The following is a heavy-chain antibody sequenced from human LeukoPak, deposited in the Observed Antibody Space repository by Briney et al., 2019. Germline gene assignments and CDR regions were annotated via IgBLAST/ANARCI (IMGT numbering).Heavy chain of an antibody. J-gene: IGHJ1*01. CDR1: GGDFNTYW. CDR3: VRAGYRDAYNS. V-gene: IGHV3-74*01. D-gene: IGHD5-24*01. CDR2: TNSDGTNP. Sequence: GGSLRLFCGASGGDFNTYWMDWVRQVPGKGLVLVSRTNSDGTNPIYAHSVKGRFTISRDNAKNTLSLQMTSLRAEDTALYYCVRAGYRDAYNSWGQGPLVTVSS.